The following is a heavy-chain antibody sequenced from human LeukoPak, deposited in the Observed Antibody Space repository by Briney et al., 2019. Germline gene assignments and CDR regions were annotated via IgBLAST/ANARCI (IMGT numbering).Heavy chain of an antibody. D-gene: IGHD5-18*01. J-gene: IGHJ4*02. CDR2: IYIGGRT. Sequence: SENLSRNCTVSGGSINSYYWNWLRQSAGKGLEWIGRIYIGGRTNYNPSHRSRVTMSLDASKNQVSVNLSCVTAADTAIYYCARERHGGYSYGFSFDYWGQGTLVTVSS. CDR1: GGSINSYY. CDR3: ARERHGGYSYGFSFDY. V-gene: IGHV4-4*07.